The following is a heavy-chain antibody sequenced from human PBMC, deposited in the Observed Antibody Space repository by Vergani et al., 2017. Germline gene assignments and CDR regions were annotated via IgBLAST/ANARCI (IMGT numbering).Heavy chain of an antibody. CDR1: GFTFSNAW. D-gene: IGHD6-13*01. CDR2: ITSKTDGGTT. J-gene: IGHJ4*02. Sequence: EVQLVESGGGLVKPGGSLRLSCAASGFTFSNAWMSWVRQAPGKGLEWVGRITSKTDGGTTDYAAPVKCRFTISRDDSKNTLYLQMNSLKTEDTAVYYGVAGPYWGQGTLVTVSS. V-gene: IGHV3-15*01. CDR3: VAGPY.